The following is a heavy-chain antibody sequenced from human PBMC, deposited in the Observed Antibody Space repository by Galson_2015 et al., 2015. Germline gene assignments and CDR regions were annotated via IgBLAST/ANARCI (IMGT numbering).Heavy chain of an antibody. CDR3: AKDTTSRWNPSGWPRLFFP. CDR1: GFTFGDYA. Sequence: SLRLSCAASGFTFGDYAMHWVRHAPGKGLEWVSGISWNSGSIGYADSVKGRFTISRDNAKNSLYLQVNSLRAEDTALYYCAKDTTSRWNPSGWPRLFFPWGQGTLVTVSS. J-gene: IGHJ5*02. D-gene: IGHD6-19*01. V-gene: IGHV3-9*01. CDR2: ISWNSGSI.